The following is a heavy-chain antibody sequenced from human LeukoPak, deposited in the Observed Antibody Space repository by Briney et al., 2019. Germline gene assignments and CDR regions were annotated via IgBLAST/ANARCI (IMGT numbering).Heavy chain of an antibody. V-gene: IGHV3-21*01. Sequence: PGGSLRLSCAASGFTFSSYSMNWVRQAPGKGLEWVSSISSSSSYIYYADSVRGRFTISRDNAKNSLYLQMNSLRAEDTAVYYCARHQNPNFDWSRRTYYYYYMDVWGKGTTVTVSS. CDR3: ARHQNPNFDWSRRTYYYYYMDV. J-gene: IGHJ6*03. CDR2: ISSSSSYI. D-gene: IGHD3-9*01. CDR1: GFTFSSYS.